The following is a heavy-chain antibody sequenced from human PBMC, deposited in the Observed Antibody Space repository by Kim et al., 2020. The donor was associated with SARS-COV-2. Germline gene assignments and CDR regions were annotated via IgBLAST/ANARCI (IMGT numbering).Heavy chain of an antibody. J-gene: IGHJ3*02. CDR2: ISAYNGNT. V-gene: IGHV1-18*01. D-gene: IGHD3-10*01. CDR3: ATSLLWFGEMSPFDI. Sequence: ASVKVSCKASGYTFTSYGISWVRQAPGQGLEWMGWISAYNGNTNYAQKLQGRVTMTTDTSTSTAYMELRSLRSDDTAVYYCATSLLWFGEMSPFDIWGQGTMVTVSS. CDR1: GYTFTSYG.